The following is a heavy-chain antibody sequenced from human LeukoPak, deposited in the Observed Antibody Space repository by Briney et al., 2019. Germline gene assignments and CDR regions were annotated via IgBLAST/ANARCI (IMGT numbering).Heavy chain of an antibody. J-gene: IGHJ6*03. D-gene: IGHD2-2*01. CDR2: ISSSGSTI. CDR1: GFTFSDYY. Sequence: PGGSLRLSCAASGFTFSDYYMSWIRQAPGKGLEWVSYISSSGSTIYYADSAKGRFTISRDNAKNSLYLQMNSLRAEDTAVYYCARGRRYCSSTSCPLHYMDVWGKGTTVTVSS. CDR3: ARGRRYCSSTSCPLHYMDV. V-gene: IGHV3-11*04.